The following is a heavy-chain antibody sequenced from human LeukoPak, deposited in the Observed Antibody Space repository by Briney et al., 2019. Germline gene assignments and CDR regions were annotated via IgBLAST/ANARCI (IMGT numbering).Heavy chain of an antibody. J-gene: IGHJ4*02. V-gene: IGHV1-18*01. Sequence: ASVKVSCKASGYTFTSYGISWVRQAPGQGLEWMGWVSAYNGNTNYAQKLQGRVTMPTDTFTSTAYLELRSLRSDDTAVYYCARVRGYDSSNFDYWGQGTLVTVSS. D-gene: IGHD5-12*01. CDR2: VSAYNGNT. CDR3: ARVRGYDSSNFDY. CDR1: GYTFTSYG.